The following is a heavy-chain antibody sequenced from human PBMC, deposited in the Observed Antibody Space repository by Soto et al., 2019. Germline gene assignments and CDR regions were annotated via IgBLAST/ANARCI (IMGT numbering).Heavy chain of an antibody. D-gene: IGHD3-16*01. V-gene: IGHV3-23*01. J-gene: IGHJ5*01. CDR1: GFSFSNFE. CDR3: VKGGWLDF. CDR2: ISGDSVRT. Sequence: EVQLLESGGGLVQPGGSLRLSCAASGFSFSNFEMSWVRQAPGRGLEWVSFISGDSVRTNYADAVKGRCTISRDNSKHTLYLQMNSLTAEDTAVYACVKGGWLDFWGQGTLVTVSS.